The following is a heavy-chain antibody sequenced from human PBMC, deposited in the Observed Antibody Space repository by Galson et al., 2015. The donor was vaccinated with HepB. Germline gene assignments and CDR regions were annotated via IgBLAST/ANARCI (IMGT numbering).Heavy chain of an antibody. CDR3: AKDRGGGTYYDY. J-gene: IGHJ4*02. D-gene: IGHD3-10*01. V-gene: IGHV3-23*01. CDR1: GFTFSSYA. CDR2: ISGSGGST. Sequence: SLRLSCAASGFTFSSYAMSWVRQAPGEGLEWVSTISGSGGSTYYADSVKGRFTFSRDNSKNTLYLQMNSLRAEDTAVYYCAKDRGGGTYYDYWGQGTLVTVSS.